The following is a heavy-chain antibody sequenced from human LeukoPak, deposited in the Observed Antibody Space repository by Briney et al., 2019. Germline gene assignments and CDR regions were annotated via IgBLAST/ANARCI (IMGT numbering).Heavy chain of an antibody. D-gene: IGHD3-16*01. V-gene: IGHV4-59*01. Sequence: SETLSLTCTVSGGSISSYYWSWIRQPPGKGLEWIGYIYYSGSTNYNPSLKSRVTISVDTSKNQFSLKLSSVTAADAAVYYCARFGILRYFDYWGQGTLVTVSS. CDR2: IYYSGST. CDR1: GGSISSYY. J-gene: IGHJ4*02. CDR3: ARFGILRYFDY.